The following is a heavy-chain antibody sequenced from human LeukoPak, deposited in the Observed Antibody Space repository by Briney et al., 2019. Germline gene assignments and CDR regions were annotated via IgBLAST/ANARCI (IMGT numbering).Heavy chain of an antibody. D-gene: IGHD2-15*01. CDR1: GFTFSSYE. J-gene: IGHJ6*02. V-gene: IGHV3-48*03. CDR2: ISSSGSTI. CDR3: ARDRVVVAATYYYYYGMDV. Sequence: PGGSLRLSCAASGFTFSSYEMNWVRQAPGRGLEWVSYISSSGSTIYYADSVKGRFTISRDNAKNSLYLQMNSLRAEDTAVYYCARDRVVVAATYYYYYGMDVWGQGTTVTVSS.